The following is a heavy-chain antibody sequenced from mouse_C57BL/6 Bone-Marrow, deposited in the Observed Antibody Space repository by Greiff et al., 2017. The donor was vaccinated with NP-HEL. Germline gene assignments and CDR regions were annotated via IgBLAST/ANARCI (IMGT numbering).Heavy chain of an antibody. CDR3: ALYSNYPSDY. D-gene: IGHD2-5*01. CDR2: IHPNSGST. J-gene: IGHJ2*01. CDR1: GYTFTSYW. V-gene: IGHV1-64*01. Sequence: QVQLQQPGAELVKPGASVKLSCKASGYTFTSYWMHWVKQRPGQGLEWIGMIHPNSGSTNYNQKFKGKSTLTVDKSSSTAYMQLSSLTSEDSAVYYCALYSNYPSDYWGQGTTRTVSS.